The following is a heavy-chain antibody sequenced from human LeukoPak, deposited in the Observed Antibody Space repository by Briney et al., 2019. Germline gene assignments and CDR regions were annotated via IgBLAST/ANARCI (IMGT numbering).Heavy chain of an antibody. D-gene: IGHD1-26*01. Sequence: GGSLRLSCAASAFTFSDYSMNWVRQAPGKGLEWVSYISGKSSTIYYADSVKGRFTISRDNAKNTVSLVMNNLRAEDTAVYYCATHDTTVGVSWGQGTLVTVSS. CDR2: ISGKSSTI. J-gene: IGHJ4*02. V-gene: IGHV3-48*01. CDR3: ATHDTTVGVS. CDR1: AFTFSDYS.